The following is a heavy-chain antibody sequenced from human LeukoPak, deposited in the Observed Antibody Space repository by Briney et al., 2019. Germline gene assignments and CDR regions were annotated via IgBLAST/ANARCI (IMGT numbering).Heavy chain of an antibody. CDR3: ARRTAGAGSDY. D-gene: IGHD6-13*01. CDR1: GYSFTSDW. J-gene: IGHJ4*02. Sequence: GESLKISCKASGYSFTSDWIGWVRQMPGKGLEWVGIIYPGDSDTRYSPSFQGQVTISADKSDSTAYLQWSSLKASDTAMYYCARRTAGAGSDYWGQDTLVTVSS. CDR2: IYPGDSDT. V-gene: IGHV5-51*01.